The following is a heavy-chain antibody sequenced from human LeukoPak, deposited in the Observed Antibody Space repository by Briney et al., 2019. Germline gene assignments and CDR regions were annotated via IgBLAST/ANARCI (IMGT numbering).Heavy chain of an antibody. CDR1: GFTFSSYG. D-gene: IGHD3-3*01. J-gene: IGHJ4*02. V-gene: IGHV3-30*02. Sequence: PGGSLRLSCAASGFTFSSYGMHWVRQAPGKGLEWVAFIRYDGSNKYYADSVKGRFTISRDNSKNTLYLQMNSLRAEDTAVYYCAKDIGLRFLEWLSYFDYWGQGTLVTVSS. CDR3: AKDIGLRFLEWLSYFDY. CDR2: IRYDGSNK.